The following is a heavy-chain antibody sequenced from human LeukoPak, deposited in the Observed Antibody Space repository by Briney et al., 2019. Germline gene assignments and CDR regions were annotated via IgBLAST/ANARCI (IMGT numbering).Heavy chain of an antibody. Sequence: PGGSLRFSCAASGFTFDDNGMHWVRQAPGKGLEWVSLISGGGGNTYYADSVKGRFTISRDNAKNSLYLQMNSLRAEDTAVYYCARDPYDSSWGLCYFEYWGQGNLVTLSS. CDR3: ARDPYDSSWGLCYFEY. J-gene: IGHJ4*03. V-gene: IGHV3-43*02. CDR1: GFTFDDNG. D-gene: IGHD3-22*01. CDR2: ISGGGGNT.